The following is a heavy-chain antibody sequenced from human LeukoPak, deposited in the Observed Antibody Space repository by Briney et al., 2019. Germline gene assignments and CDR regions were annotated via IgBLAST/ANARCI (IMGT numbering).Heavy chain of an antibody. CDR1: GGSFSGYY. Sequence: KPSETLSLSCAVYGGSFSGYYWSWIRQPPGKGLEWIGEINHSGSTNYSPSLKSRVTISVDTSKNQFSLKLSSVTAADTAVYYCARGNTVITHWYFDLWGRGTLVTVSS. CDR3: ARGNTVITHWYFDL. J-gene: IGHJ2*01. V-gene: IGHV4-34*01. D-gene: IGHD4-23*01. CDR2: INHSGST.